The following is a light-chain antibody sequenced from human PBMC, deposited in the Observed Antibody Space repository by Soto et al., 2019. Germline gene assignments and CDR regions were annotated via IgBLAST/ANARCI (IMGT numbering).Light chain of an antibody. V-gene: IGKV1-39*01. CDR3: QQSYTTPLT. J-gene: IGKJ4*01. CDR2: AAS. CDR1: QSISSY. Sequence: DIQMTQSPSSLYASVGDRVTITCRASQSISSYLNWYQQKPGKAPKFLIYAASSLQSGVPSRFSGSGSGTNFTLTISSLQPEDFATYYCQQSYTTPLTFGGGTKVDIK.